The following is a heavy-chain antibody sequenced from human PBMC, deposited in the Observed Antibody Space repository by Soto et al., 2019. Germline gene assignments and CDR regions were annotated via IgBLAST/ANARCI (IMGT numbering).Heavy chain of an antibody. CDR1: GFRFSDHY. CDR2: ISGSGTTT. Sequence: PGGSLRLSCAASGFRFSDHYMTWIRQGPGKGLEWVSKISGSGTTTYYADPVKGRFTVSRDNAKNSLYLQMNSLRAEDTAVYYCAGDPYYYASDFWGQGTLVTVSS. D-gene: IGHD3-10*01. V-gene: IGHV3-11*01. J-gene: IGHJ4*02. CDR3: AGDPYYYASDF.